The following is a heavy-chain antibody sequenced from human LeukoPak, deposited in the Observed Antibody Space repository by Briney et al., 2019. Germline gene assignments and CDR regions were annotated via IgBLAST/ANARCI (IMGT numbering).Heavy chain of an antibody. D-gene: IGHD2-21*02. CDR1: TFTFSNYW. CDR3: ARDQWRLFDY. CDR2: IKEDGSDK. J-gene: IGHJ4*01. Sequence: GGSLRLSCAASTFTFSNYWMTWVRQVPGKGLEWLASIKEDGSDKYYVDSVKSRFTISRDNAKNSLYLQMNSLRAEDTAVYYCARDQWRLFDYWGHGTLVTVSS. V-gene: IGHV3-7*04.